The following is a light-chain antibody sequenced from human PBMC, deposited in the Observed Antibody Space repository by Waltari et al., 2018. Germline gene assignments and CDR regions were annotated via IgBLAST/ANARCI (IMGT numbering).Light chain of an antibody. CDR2: DDD. Sequence: QSVLTQPHSVSAAPGQRVTITCSGSSSNIGRSYDCWYQHVPGTAPKLRIYDDDKRLPEIPGRFSGSKSGTSAVLGITGLQTEDEADYYCGTWDSGLSVVVFGGGTRLTVL. J-gene: IGLJ2*01. CDR1: SSNIGRSY. V-gene: IGLV1-51*01. CDR3: GTWDSGLSVVV.